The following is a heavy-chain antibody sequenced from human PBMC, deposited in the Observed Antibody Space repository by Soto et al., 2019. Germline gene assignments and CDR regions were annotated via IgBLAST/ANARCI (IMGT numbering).Heavy chain of an antibody. CDR2: ISYDGSNK. CDR3: ARDSSGYSYYYYGMDV. D-gene: IGHD3-22*01. V-gene: IGHV3-30-3*01. J-gene: IGHJ6*02. CDR1: GFTFSSYA. Sequence: GGSLRLSCAASGFTFSSYAMHWVRQAPGKGLEWVAVISYDGSNKYYADSVKGRFTISRDNSKNTLYLQMNSLRAEDTAVYYCARDSSGYSYYYYGMDVWGQGTTVTVSS.